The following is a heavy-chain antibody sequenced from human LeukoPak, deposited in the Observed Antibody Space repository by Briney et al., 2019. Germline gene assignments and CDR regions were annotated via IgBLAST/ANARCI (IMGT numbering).Heavy chain of an antibody. CDR3: ARGDRWHTTPNYGMDV. V-gene: IGHV1-2*04. D-gene: IGHD1-14*01. CDR2: INPNSGGT. Sequence: ASVTVSCKASGYTFTGYYMHWVRQAPGQGLEWMGWINPNSGGTNYAQKFQGWVTMTRDTSISTAYMELSRLRSDDTAVYYCARGDRWHTTPNYGMDVWGQGTTVTVSS. J-gene: IGHJ6*02. CDR1: GYTFTGYY.